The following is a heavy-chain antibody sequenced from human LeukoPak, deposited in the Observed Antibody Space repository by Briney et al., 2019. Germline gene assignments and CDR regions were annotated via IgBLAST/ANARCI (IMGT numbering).Heavy chain of an antibody. CDR3: ARGYSSSWFFD. CDR2: INPNSGGP. D-gene: IGHD6-13*01. CDR1: GYTFTGYY. Sequence: GASVKVSCKASGYTFTGYYMHWVRQAPGQGLEWMGWINPNSGGPNYAQKFQGWVTMTRDTSISTAYMELSRLRSDDTAVYYCARGYSSSWFFDWGQGTLVTASS. J-gene: IGHJ4*02. V-gene: IGHV1-2*04.